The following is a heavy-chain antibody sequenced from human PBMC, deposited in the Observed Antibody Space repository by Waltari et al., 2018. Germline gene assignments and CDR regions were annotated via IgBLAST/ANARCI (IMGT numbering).Heavy chain of an antibody. D-gene: IGHD6-6*01. CDR1: GFTVSRHY. Sequence: EVQLVESGGGLIQPGGSLSLSCAASGFTVSRHYMRWVRQAPGKGLEWVSVIYSGGSTYYADSVKGRFTISRDNSKNTLYLQMNSLRAEDTAVYYCARGANEYSSSSGYFDYWGQGTLVTVSS. V-gene: IGHV3-53*01. CDR3: ARGANEYSSSSGYFDY. CDR2: IYSGGST. J-gene: IGHJ4*02.